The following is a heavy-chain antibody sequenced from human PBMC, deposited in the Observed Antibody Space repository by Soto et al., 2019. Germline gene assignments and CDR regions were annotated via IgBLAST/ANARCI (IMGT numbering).Heavy chain of an antibody. Sequence: QVPLQESGPGLVKPSQTLSLTCTVSGGSISSEGYYWSWFRQLPGKGREWIGDIYYSGTTYHNPSLRSRLTISGDASKNQFSLKLSSVTDADTALYYCARGRGYSYGPYYFDYWGQGTLVTVSS. CDR3: ARGRGYSYGPYYFDY. CDR2: IYYSGTT. CDR1: GGSISSEGYY. V-gene: IGHV4-31*03. D-gene: IGHD5-18*01. J-gene: IGHJ4*02.